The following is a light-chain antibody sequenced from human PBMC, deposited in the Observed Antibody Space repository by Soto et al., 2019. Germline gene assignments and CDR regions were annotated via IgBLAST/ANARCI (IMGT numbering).Light chain of an antibody. J-gene: IGLJ3*02. CDR2: VNGDGRH. V-gene: IGLV4-69*01. CDR3: RTWGTGVQV. CDR1: SGHTTYA. Sequence: QPVLTQSPSASASLGASVKLTCTLNSGHTTYAIAWHQQQPEKGPRYLMKVNGDGRHNKGDGIPDRFSGSSSGAERYLTISSLLSEDEGDYYCRTWGTGVQVFGGGTKLTVL.